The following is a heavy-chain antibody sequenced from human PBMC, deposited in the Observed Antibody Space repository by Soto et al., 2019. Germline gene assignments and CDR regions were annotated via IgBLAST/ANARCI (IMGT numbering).Heavy chain of an antibody. J-gene: IGHJ4*02. CDR2: IYYSGST. Sequence: SETLSLTCTVSGCPISSSSYYCGWIRQPPGKGLEWIGSIYYSGSTYYNPSLKSRVTISVDTSKNQFSVKLSSVTAADTAVYYCARGEYRRIYWGQGTLVTVSS. D-gene: IGHD6-6*01. V-gene: IGHV4-39*01. CDR1: GCPISSSSYY. CDR3: ARGEYRRIY.